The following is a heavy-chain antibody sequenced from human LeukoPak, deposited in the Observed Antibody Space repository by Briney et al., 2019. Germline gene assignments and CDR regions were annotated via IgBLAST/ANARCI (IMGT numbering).Heavy chain of an antibody. Sequence: VGSLRLSCAASGFTFSSYSMNWVRQAPGKGLEWVSSISSSSSYIYYADSVKGRFTISRDNAKNSLYLQMNSLRAEDTAVYYCARDRTSSGWYYFDYWGQGTLVTVAS. V-gene: IGHV3-21*01. J-gene: IGHJ4*02. CDR1: GFTFSSYS. D-gene: IGHD6-19*01. CDR3: ARDRTSSGWYYFDY. CDR2: ISSSSSYI.